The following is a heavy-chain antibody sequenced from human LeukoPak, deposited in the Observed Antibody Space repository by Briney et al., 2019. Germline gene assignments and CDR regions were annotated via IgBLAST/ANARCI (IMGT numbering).Heavy chain of an antibody. CDR3: ARDPPLAAAGKKAEYFQH. Sequence: ASVKVSCKASGYTFTSYYMHWVRQAPGQGLEWMGIINPSGGSTSYAQKFQGRVTITADESTSTAYMELSSLRSEDTAVYYCARDPPLAAAGKKAEYFQHWGQGTLVTVSS. V-gene: IGHV1-46*01. J-gene: IGHJ1*01. D-gene: IGHD6-13*01. CDR2: INPSGGST. CDR1: GYTFTSYY.